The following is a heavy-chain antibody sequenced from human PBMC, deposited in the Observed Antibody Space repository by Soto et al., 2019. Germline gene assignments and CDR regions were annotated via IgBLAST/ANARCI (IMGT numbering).Heavy chain of an antibody. CDR1: GFTFSSYG. CDR3: AKDIGGDYYGSGSCDY. V-gene: IGHV3-30*18. J-gene: IGHJ4*02. D-gene: IGHD3-10*01. Sequence: QVQLVESGGGVVQPGRSLRLSCAASGFTFSSYGMHWVRQAPGKGLEWVAVISYDGSNNYYADSVKGRFTSSREKSKNTLDLQMNSLRAEDTAVYYCAKDIGGDYYGSGSCDYWGQGTLVTVSS. CDR2: ISYDGSNN.